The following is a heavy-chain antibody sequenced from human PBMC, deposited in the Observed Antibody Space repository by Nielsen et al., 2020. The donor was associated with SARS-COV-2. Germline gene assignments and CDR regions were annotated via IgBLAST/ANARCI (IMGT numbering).Heavy chain of an antibody. J-gene: IGHJ6*03. CDR3: AKDASSSWDDFYYMDV. Sequence: GESLKISCAASAFTFSNYAVHWVRQAPGKGLEWVAVISSDGREKYYADSVRGRFSISRDTSKNTVYLQMNSLRAEDTAVYYCAKDASSSWDDFYYMDVWGKGTTVTVSS. V-gene: IGHV3-30*04. CDR1: AFTFSNYA. D-gene: IGHD6-13*01. CDR2: ISSDGREK.